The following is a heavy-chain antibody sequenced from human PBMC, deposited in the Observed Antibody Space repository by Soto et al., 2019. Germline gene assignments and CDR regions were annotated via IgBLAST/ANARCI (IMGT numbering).Heavy chain of an antibody. Sequence: SETLSLTCTVSGGSISSYDYYWSWIRQPPGKGLECIGYIYYSGSTYYNPSLKSRVTISVDTSKNQFSLKLSSVTAADTAVYYCARTLRRRTRFDYWGQGTLVTVSS. CDR3: ARTLRRRTRFDY. J-gene: IGHJ4*02. CDR1: GGSISSYDYY. CDR2: IYYSGST. V-gene: IGHV4-30-4*01.